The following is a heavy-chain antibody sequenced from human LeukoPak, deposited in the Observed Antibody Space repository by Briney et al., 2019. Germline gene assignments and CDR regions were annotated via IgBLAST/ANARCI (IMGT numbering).Heavy chain of an antibody. J-gene: IGHJ4*02. CDR3: ARSAGGYRNVDFDY. Sequence: ASVKVSCKASGYTFTSYGIGWVRQAPGQGLEWMGWISAYNGNTNYAQKLQGRVTMTTDTSTSTAYMELRSLRSDDTAVYYCARSAGGYRNVDFDYWGQGTLVTVSS. V-gene: IGHV1-18*01. D-gene: IGHD4-11*01. CDR2: ISAYNGNT. CDR1: GYTFTSYG.